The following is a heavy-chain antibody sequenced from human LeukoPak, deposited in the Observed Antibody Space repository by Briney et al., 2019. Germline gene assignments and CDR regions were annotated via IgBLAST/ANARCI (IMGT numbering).Heavy chain of an antibody. CDR1: GGSISSHY. J-gene: IGHJ6*03. V-gene: IGHV4-59*11. CDR2: IYYNGNT. CDR3: ARRVRSHYYYYFYMDV. Sequence: SETLSLTCTVSGGSISSHYWNWIRQPPGKGLEWIGDIYYNGNTNYNPSLKSRVTISVDTSKNQFSLKLSSVTAADTAVYYCARRVRSHYYYYFYMDVWGRGTTVTVSS.